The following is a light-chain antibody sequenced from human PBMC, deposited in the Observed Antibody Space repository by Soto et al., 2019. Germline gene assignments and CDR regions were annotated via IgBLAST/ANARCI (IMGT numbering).Light chain of an antibody. CDR2: KDS. J-gene: IGLJ2*01. CDR3: QSADSSSNVV. Sequence: SYELTQSPSVSVSPGQTARITCSGDALPKQYAYWYQQKPGQAPVLVIYKDSERPSGIPGRFSGSTSGTTVTLTISGVQAEDEADYYCQSADSSSNVVFGGGTKVTVL. V-gene: IGLV3-25*03. CDR1: ALPKQY.